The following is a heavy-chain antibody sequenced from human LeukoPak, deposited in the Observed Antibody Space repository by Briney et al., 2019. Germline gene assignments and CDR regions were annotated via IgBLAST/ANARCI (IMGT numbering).Heavy chain of an antibody. CDR1: GFTFSSYA. Sequence: GGSLRLSCSASGFTFSSYAMHWVRQAPGKGLEYVSAISSNGGSTYYADSVKGRFTISRDNSKSTLYLEMNSLRVEDTAVYYCAREGLTGSTNWFDSWGQGTLATVSS. D-gene: IGHD1-7*01. V-gene: IGHV3-64*04. CDR2: ISSNGGST. CDR3: AREGLTGSTNWFDS. J-gene: IGHJ5*01.